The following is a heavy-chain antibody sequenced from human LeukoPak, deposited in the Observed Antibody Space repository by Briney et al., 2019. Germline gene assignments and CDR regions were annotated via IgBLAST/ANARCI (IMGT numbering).Heavy chain of an antibody. CDR2: INPSGGST. J-gene: IGHJ4*02. D-gene: IGHD4-17*01. Sequence: ASLKVSCKASGYTFTSYYMHWVRQAPGHGLEWMVIINPSGGSTNYAQKFQGRVTMTRDTSKSTVYMELSSLRSEDTAVYYCGSSTTVSTDPLGYWGQGTLVTVSS. CDR3: GSSTTVSTDPLGY. V-gene: IGHV1-46*01. CDR1: GYTFTSYY.